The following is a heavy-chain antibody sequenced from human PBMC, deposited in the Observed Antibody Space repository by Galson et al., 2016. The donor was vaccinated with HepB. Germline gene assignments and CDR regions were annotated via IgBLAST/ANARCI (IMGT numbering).Heavy chain of an antibody. CDR2: FNSDGST. Sequence: SLRLSCAVSGVPVSSRNINWVRQAPGKGLEWVSTFNSDGSTDYRDSVEGRFSFSGDDSKNTVYLQMNSLRAEDTAVYYCATDGLGPFDLWGQGTLVTVSS. CDR1: GVPVSSRN. V-gene: IGHV3-53*01. J-gene: IGHJ4*02. CDR3: ATDGLGPFDL.